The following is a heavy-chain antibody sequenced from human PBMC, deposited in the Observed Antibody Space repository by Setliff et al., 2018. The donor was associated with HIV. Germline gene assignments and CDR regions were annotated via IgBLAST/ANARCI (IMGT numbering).Heavy chain of an antibody. V-gene: IGHV4-59*11. CDR3: VRGQWPAPRPDFSDGYYNYGMDV. D-gene: IGHD2-2*01. CDR2: IYYNGGT. CDR1: GGSISSHY. J-gene: IGHJ6*02. Sequence: SETLSLTCTVSGGSISSHYWSWIRQPPGKGLEWIGLIYYNGGTNYNSSLESRVTISVDTSKNQFFLKLSSVTAADTAVYYCVRGQWPAPRPDFSDGYYNYGMDVWGQGTTVTVSS.